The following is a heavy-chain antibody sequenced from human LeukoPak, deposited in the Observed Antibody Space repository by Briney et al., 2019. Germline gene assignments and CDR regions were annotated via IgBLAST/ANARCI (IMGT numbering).Heavy chain of an antibody. D-gene: IGHD2-15*01. Sequence: GGSLRLSCAASGFTFSSYAMHWVRQAPGKGLEWVAVISYDGSNKYYADSVKGRFTISRDNSKNTLYLQMNSLRAEDTAVYYCASDALRFLGYCSGGSCYSNEYFQHWGQGTLVTVSS. CDR3: ASDALRFLGYCSGGSCYSNEYFQH. CDR2: ISYDGSNK. V-gene: IGHV3-30*04. CDR1: GFTFSSYA. J-gene: IGHJ1*01.